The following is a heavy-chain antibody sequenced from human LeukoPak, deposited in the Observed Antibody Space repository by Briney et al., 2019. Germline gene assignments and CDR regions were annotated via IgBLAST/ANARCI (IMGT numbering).Heavy chain of an antibody. CDR1: GFTFSAYA. J-gene: IGHJ4*02. D-gene: IGHD4-17*01. V-gene: IGHV3-7*05. CDR3: ARDKAYGDSEDY. CDR2: IIQDGREK. Sequence: GGSLRLSCEASGFTFSAYAMTWVRQAPGKGLEWVANIIQDGREKYYVDSVKGRFTISRDNAKNSLYLQMNTLRAEDTAVYYCARDKAYGDSEDYWGQGTLVTVSS.